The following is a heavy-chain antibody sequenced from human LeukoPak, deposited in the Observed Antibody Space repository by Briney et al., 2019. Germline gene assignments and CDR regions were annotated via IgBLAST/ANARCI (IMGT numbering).Heavy chain of an antibody. CDR3: ASSDPPVAAAGTLGFDY. D-gene: IGHD6-13*01. J-gene: IGHJ4*02. CDR2: IIPILGIA. V-gene: IGHV1-69*04. Sequence: SVKLSCKAFGYTFTSYGISWVRQAPGQGLEWMGRIIPILGIANYAQKFQGRVTITADKSTSTAYMELSSLRSEDTAVYYCASSDPPVAAAGTLGFDYWGQGTLVTVSS. CDR1: GYTFTSYG.